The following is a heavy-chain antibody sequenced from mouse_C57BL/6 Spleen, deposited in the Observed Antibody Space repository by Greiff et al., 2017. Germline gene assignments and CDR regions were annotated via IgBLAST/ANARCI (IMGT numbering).Heavy chain of an antibody. D-gene: IGHD3-1*01. Sequence: DVKLQESGPGLVKPSQSLSLTCSVTGYSITSGYYWNWIRQFPGNKLEWMGYISYDGSNNYNPSLKNRISITRDTSKNQFFLKLNSVTTEDTATYYCARKGYLFDYWGQGTTLTVSS. CDR3: ARKGYLFDY. V-gene: IGHV3-6*01. CDR2: ISYDGSN. J-gene: IGHJ2*01. CDR1: GYSITSGYY.